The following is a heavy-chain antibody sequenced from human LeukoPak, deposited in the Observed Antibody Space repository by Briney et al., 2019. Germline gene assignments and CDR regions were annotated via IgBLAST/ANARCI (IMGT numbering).Heavy chain of an antibody. Sequence: GGSLRLSCAASGCTFSSYAMSWVRQAPGKGLEWVSAISGSGGSTYYADSVKGRFTISRDNSKNTLYLQMNSLRAEDTAVYYCAKDFRRYFDWLLFSADYWGQGTLVTVSS. J-gene: IGHJ4*02. D-gene: IGHD3-9*01. V-gene: IGHV3-23*01. CDR3: AKDFRRYFDWLLFSADY. CDR2: ISGSGGST. CDR1: GCTFSSYA.